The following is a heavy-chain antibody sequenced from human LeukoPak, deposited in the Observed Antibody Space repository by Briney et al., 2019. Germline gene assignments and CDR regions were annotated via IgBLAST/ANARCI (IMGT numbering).Heavy chain of an antibody. CDR2: INHSGST. CDR3: ARLRLAVFDY. CDR1: GGSFSGYY. V-gene: IGHV4-34*01. Sequence: SETLSLTCAVYGGSFSGYYWSWIRQPPGKGLEWIGEINHSGSTNYNPSLKSRVTISVDTSKNQFSLKLSSVTAADTAVYYCARLRLAVFDYWGQGTLVTVSS. D-gene: IGHD4-11*01. J-gene: IGHJ4*02.